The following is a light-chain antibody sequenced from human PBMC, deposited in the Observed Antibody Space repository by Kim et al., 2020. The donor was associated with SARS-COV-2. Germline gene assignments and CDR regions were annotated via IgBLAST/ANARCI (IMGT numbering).Light chain of an antibody. Sequence: QSALTKPASVSGSPGQSITMSCTGTSSDVGGFNYVSWYQQHPGKAPKLMIYDVSTRPSGVSDRFSGSKSGNTASLTISGLQAEDEAVYYCSSYTSSISWVFGGGTQLTVL. J-gene: IGLJ3*02. CDR1: SSDVGGFNY. V-gene: IGLV2-14*03. CDR3: SSYTSSISWV. CDR2: DVS.